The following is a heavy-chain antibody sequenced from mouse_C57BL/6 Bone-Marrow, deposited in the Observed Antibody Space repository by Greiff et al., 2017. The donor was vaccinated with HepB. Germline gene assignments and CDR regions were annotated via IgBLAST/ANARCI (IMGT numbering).Heavy chain of an antibody. V-gene: IGHV6-3*01. Sequence: EVKVEESGGGLVQPGGSMKLSCVASGFTFSNYWMNCVRQSPEKGLEWVAQIRLKSDNYATHYAESVKGRFTISRDDSKSSVYLQMNNLRAEDTGIYYCTGPYYGSNFDYWGQGTTLTVSS. D-gene: IGHD1-1*01. CDR1: GFTFSNYW. CDR3: TGPYYGSNFDY. J-gene: IGHJ2*01. CDR2: IRLKSDNYAT.